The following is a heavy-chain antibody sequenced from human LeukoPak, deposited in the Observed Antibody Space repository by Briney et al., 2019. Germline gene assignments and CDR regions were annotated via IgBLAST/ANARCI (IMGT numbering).Heavy chain of an antibody. CDR3: ARKLWVANAPGAWFDP. V-gene: IGHV4-30-2*01. D-gene: IGHD3-10*01. Sequence: TLSLTCAVSGGSISSGAYSWSWIRPPPGKGLEGLGYIFHSGSTTDNASLKSRVTISVDNSKNQISLNLTIMTLADTAVYYYARKLWVANAPGAWFDPWGQGIPVTVSS. CDR2: IFHSGST. CDR1: GGSISSGAYS. J-gene: IGHJ5*02.